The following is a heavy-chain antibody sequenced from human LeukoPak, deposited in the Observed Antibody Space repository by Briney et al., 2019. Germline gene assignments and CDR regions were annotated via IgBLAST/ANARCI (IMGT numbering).Heavy chain of an antibody. V-gene: IGHV4-39*01. J-gene: IGHJ3*02. D-gene: IGHD3-3*01. Sequence: PSETVSLTCTVSGGSISSSDHYWAWIRQPPGKGLEWIGSRYYSGDNYYSPSLKSRVTISVDTSRNEFALKLNSVTAADTAVYFCARHRLEGDTFDIWGQGTKVTVSS. CDR3: ARHRLEGDTFDI. CDR2: RYYSGDN. CDR1: GGSISSSDHY.